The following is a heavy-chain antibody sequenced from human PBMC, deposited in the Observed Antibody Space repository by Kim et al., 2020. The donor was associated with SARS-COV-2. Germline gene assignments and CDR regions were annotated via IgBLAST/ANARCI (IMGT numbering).Heavy chain of an antibody. CDR1: GYTFSSYA. CDR3: ARESFGGFPPDSRLFL. J-gene: IGHJ4*02. CDR2: INTNTENP. D-gene: IGHD3-22*01. V-gene: IGHV7-4-1*02. Sequence: ASVKVSCKASGYTFSSYAMNWVRQAPGQGLEWMGWINTNTENPTYAQGFTGRFVFSLDTSVSTAYLEISSLKAEDTAVYYCARESFGGFPPDSRLFLWGQGTLVTVSS.